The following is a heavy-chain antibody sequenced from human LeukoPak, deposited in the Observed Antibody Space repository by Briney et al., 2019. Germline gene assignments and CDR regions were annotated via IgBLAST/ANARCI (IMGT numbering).Heavy chain of an antibody. V-gene: IGHV3-23*01. Sequence: GGSLRLSCAASGFTFSSYAMSWVRQAPGKGLEWVSAISGSGGSTYYADSVKGGFTISRDNSMNTLYLQMNSLRADDTAVYYCAKEGYCSSTSSYPRDYYYYYYGMDVWGQGTTVTVSS. CDR2: ISGSGGST. CDR1: GFTFSSYA. D-gene: IGHD2-2*01. J-gene: IGHJ6*02. CDR3: AKEGYCSSTSSYPRDYYYYYYGMDV.